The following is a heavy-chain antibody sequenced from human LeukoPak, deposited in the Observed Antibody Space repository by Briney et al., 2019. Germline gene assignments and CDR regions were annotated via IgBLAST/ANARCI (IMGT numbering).Heavy chain of an antibody. CDR2: IYSGGST. J-gene: IGHJ4*02. V-gene: IGHV3-53*01. Sequence: GGSLRLSCAASGFTVSSNYMSWVRQAPGKGLEWVSVIYSGGSTYYADSVKGRFTISRDNSKNTLYLQMNSLRAEDTAVYYCARVPQQTMVPDYWGQGTLVTVSS. CDR3: ARVPQQTMVPDY. D-gene: IGHD3-10*01. CDR1: GFTVSSNY.